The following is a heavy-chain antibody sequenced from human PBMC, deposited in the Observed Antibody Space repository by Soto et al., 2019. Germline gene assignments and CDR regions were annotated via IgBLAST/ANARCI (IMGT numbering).Heavy chain of an antibody. Sequence: ASLKVSCKASGGTFSSYAISWVRQAPGQGLEWMGGIIPIFGTANCAQKFQGRVTITADKSTSTAYMELSSLRSEDTAVYYCARELPPRYAYNWFDPWGQGTLVTVSS. CDR2: IIPIFGTA. CDR3: ARELPPRYAYNWFDP. CDR1: GGTFSSYA. J-gene: IGHJ5*02. V-gene: IGHV1-69*06. D-gene: IGHD3-9*01.